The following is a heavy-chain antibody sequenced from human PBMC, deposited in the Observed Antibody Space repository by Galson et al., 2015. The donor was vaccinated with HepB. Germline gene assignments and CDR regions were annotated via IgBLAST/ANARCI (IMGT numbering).Heavy chain of an antibody. D-gene: IGHD3-3*01. CDR1: GFTVRRYW. CDR3: ARDFIPRSGYFISTYYYYGMDV. CDR2: IQQDGGEQ. Sequence: SLRLSCAASGFTVRRYWMTWVRQAPGKGLEWVANIQQDGGEQYYLDSVKGRLTIPRDNAKNLLYLQMNGLRAEDTAVYYCARDFIPRSGYFISTYYYYGMDVWGQGTTVTVSS. V-gene: IGHV3-7*01. J-gene: IGHJ6*02.